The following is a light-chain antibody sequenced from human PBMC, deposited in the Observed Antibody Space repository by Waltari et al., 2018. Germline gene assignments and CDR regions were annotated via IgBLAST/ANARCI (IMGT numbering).Light chain of an antibody. V-gene: IGLV1-36*01. Sequence: QSVLTQPHSVSEAPRQRVTISCSGSDSNIGSNGVNWYPQLPGKAPKLVIYYDYLIPSGVSVRFSVSKSGTSASLAISGLPSEDGADYYCAAWDDTLDGWLFGGGTKLTVL. J-gene: IGLJ3*02. CDR1: DSNIGSNG. CDR3: AAWDDTLDGWL. CDR2: YDY.